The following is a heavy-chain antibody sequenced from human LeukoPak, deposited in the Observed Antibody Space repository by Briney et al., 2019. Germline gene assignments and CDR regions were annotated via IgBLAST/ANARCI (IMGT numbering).Heavy chain of an antibody. CDR1: GGSISSSSYY. CDR3: ARDGNYSGTYYIGAGALDI. V-gene: IGHV4-39*07. D-gene: IGHD1-26*01. Sequence: KPSETLSLTCTVSGGSISSSSYYWGWIRQPPGKGLEWIGSIYYSGSTYYNPSLKSRVTISVDTSKNQFSLKLSSVTAADTAVYYCARDGNYSGTYYIGAGALDIWGQGTMVTVSS. CDR2: IYYSGST. J-gene: IGHJ3*02.